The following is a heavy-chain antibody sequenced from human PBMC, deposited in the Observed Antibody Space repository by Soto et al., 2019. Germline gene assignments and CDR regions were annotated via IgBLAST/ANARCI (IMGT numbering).Heavy chain of an antibody. V-gene: IGHV4-31*03. D-gene: IGHD2-15*01. J-gene: IGHJ2*01. CDR3: AKDRGSGYCSGGSCYQYCYFDL. Sequence: QVQLQESGPGLVKPSQTLSLTCTVSGGSISSGGYYWSWIRQHPGKGLECIGYIYYSGSTYYNPPLKSRVTISVDTSKNQFSLKLTCVTAADTAVYYCAKDRGSGYCSGGSCYQYCYFDLWGRGTQVTVAS. CDR1: GGSISSGGYY. CDR2: IYYSGST.